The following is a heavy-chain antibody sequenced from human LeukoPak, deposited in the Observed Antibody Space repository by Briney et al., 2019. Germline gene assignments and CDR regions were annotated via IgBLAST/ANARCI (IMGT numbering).Heavy chain of an antibody. CDR3: AKLSTAARLAWFDP. Sequence: PSETLSLTCTVSGGSISSSSNYWDWIRQPPGKGLEWIGSIYSSGSTYYNPSLKSRVTISVDTSKNQFSLKLSSVTAADTAVYYCAKLSTAARLAWFDPWGQGTLVTVSS. D-gene: IGHD6-6*01. CDR2: IYSSGST. CDR1: GGSISSSSNY. V-gene: IGHV4-39*01. J-gene: IGHJ5*02.